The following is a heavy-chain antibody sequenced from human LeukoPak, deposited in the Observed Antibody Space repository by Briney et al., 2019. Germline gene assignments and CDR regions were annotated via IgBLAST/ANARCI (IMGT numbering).Heavy chain of an antibody. CDR3: AKDSGHGANFVGY. J-gene: IGHJ4*02. CDR1: GFTFSSYG. V-gene: IGHV3-74*01. D-gene: IGHD4/OR15-4a*01. Sequence: PGRSLRLSCAASGFTFSSYGMHWVRQAPGKGLVWVSRINSDGSTTTYADSVKGRFTISRDTAKNTLYLQMNSLRAEDTAVYYCAKDSGHGANFVGYWGQGTLVAVSS. CDR2: INSDGSTT.